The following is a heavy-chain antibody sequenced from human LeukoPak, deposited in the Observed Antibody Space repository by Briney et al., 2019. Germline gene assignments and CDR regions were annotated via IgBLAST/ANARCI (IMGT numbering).Heavy chain of an antibody. CDR3: ARAPPYCGGDCSDWYFDL. CDR1: GFTFSSSW. Sequence: PGGSLRLSCAASGFTFSSSWIHWVRPAAGKGLEWVSSISRGSGSIYYADSMKGRFTISRDNAKNSLYLQMNSLRVEDTAVYYCARAPPYCGGDCSDWYFDLWGRGTLVTVSS. J-gene: IGHJ2*01. V-gene: IGHV3-21*01. CDR2: ISRGSGSI. D-gene: IGHD2-21*02.